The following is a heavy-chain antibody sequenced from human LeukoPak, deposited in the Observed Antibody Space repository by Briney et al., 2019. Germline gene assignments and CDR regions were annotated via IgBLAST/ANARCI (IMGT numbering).Heavy chain of an antibody. CDR1: GGTFSSYA. D-gene: IGHD4-11*01. Sequence: SVKVSCKASGGTFSSYAISWVRQAPGQGLEWMGGIIPIFGTANYAQKLQGRVTMTTDTPTSTAYMELRSLRSDDTAVYYCARVASNGQFYVDYWGQGTLVTVSS. CDR3: ARVASNGQFYVDY. V-gene: IGHV1-69*05. CDR2: IIPIFGTA. J-gene: IGHJ4*02.